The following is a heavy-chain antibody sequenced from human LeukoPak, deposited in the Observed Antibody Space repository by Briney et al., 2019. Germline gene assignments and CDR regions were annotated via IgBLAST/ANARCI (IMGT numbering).Heavy chain of an antibody. CDR2: FDPEDGET. J-gene: IGHJ3*02. CDR1: GYTLTELS. CDR3: ATDRPAFNCSGGSCYDNDAFDI. V-gene: IGHV1-24*01. Sequence: ASVKVSSKVSGYTLTELSMHWVRQAPGKGLEWMGGFDPEDGETIYAQKFQGRVTMTEDTSTDTAYMELSSLRSEDTAVYYCATDRPAFNCSGGSCYDNDAFDIWGQGTMVTVSS. D-gene: IGHD2-15*01.